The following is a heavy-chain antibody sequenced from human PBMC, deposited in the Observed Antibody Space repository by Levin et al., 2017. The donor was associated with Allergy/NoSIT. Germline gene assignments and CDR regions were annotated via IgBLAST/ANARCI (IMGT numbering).Heavy chain of an antibody. CDR3: SRPYGSGSYTDLDV. Sequence: GGSLRLSCSASGFTFSDSSMHWVRQASGKGLEWVGRVRSKANSYATAYSASVKGRFTISRDDSKNTTYLQMNSLKTEDTAMYYCSRPYGSGSYTDLDVWGQGTTVTVSS. CDR2: VRSKANSYAT. D-gene: IGHD3-10*01. CDR1: GFTFSDSS. J-gene: IGHJ6*02. V-gene: IGHV3-73*01.